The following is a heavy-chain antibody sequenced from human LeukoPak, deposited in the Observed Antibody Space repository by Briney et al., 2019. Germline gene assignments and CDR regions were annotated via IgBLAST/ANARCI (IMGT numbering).Heavy chain of an antibody. CDR2: IYYSGST. CDR1: GGSISSYY. J-gene: IGHJ5*02. CDR3: ARGRKPVPAYCSGGSCYRGSNWFDP. D-gene: IGHD2-15*01. Sequence: SETLSLTCTVSGGSISSYYWSWIRQPPGKGLEWIGYIYYSGSTNYNPSLKSRVTISVDTSKNQFSLKLSSVTAADTAVYYCARGRKPVPAYCSGGSCYRGSNWFDPWGQGTLVTVSS. V-gene: IGHV4-59*01.